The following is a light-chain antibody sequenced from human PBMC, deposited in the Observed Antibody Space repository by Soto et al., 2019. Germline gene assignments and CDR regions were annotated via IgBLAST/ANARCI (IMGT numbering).Light chain of an antibody. J-gene: IGLJ2*01. V-gene: IGLV2-14*01. Sequence: QSALTQPASVSGYPGQSITISCTGTSSDVGGYNYVSWYQQHPGKAPKLMIYDVSNRPSGVSNRFSGSKSGNTASLTISGLQAEDEADYYCSSYTSSSTLPVVFGGGTKLTVL. CDR1: SSDVGGYNY. CDR2: DVS. CDR3: SSYTSSSTLPVV.